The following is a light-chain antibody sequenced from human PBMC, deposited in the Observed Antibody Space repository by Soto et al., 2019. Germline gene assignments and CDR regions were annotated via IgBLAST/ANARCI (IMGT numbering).Light chain of an antibody. J-gene: IGKJ1*01. Sequence: EIVLTQSPGTLSLSPGERATLSCRASQSVSYYLAWYQQKPGQAPRLLIYDASSRATGVPDRFSGSGSGTEFTLTISSLQSEDFAVSYCQQYNNWPRTCGQGTKVDIK. CDR1: QSVSYY. CDR3: QQYNNWPRT. V-gene: IGKV3D-15*01. CDR2: DAS.